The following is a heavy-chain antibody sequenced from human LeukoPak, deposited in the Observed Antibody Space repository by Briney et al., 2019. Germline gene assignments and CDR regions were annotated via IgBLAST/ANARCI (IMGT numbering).Heavy chain of an antibody. Sequence: PGGSLRLSCAASGFTFSSYAMHWVRQAPGKGLEWVAVISYDGSNKYYADSVKGRFTISRDSSKNTLYLQMNSLRAEDTAVYYCARSHSSGWAQAPSFDYWGQGTLVTVSS. CDR3: ARSHSSGWAQAPSFDY. CDR1: GFTFSSYA. V-gene: IGHV3-30-3*01. J-gene: IGHJ4*02. CDR2: ISYDGSNK. D-gene: IGHD6-19*01.